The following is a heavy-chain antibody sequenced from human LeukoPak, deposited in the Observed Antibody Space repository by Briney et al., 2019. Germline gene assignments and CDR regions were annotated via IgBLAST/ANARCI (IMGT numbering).Heavy chain of an antibody. D-gene: IGHD6-13*01. CDR2: IYTGGST. CDR1: GGSISNYY. J-gene: IGHJ4*02. CDR3: ARGGGTSWLDY. Sequence: SDTLSLTCTASGGSISNYYMSWIRQPAGKGLEWIGRIYTGGSTNYNPSLKSRVTMSVDTSKNQFYLKVSSVTAADTAVYYCARGGGTSWLDYWGQGTLVIVSS. V-gene: IGHV4-4*07.